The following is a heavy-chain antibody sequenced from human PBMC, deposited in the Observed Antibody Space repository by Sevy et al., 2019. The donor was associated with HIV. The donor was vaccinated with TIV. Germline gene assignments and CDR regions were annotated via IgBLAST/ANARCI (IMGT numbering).Heavy chain of an antibody. CDR2: ISYDGSNK. D-gene: IGHD4-17*01. CDR3: ARDWKVMTTVVTRLMP. V-gene: IGHV3-30*04. CDR1: GFTFSSYA. J-gene: IGHJ5*02. Sequence: GGSLRLSCAASGFTFSSYAMHWVRQAPGKGLEWVAVISYDGSNKYYADPVKGRFTISRDNSKNTLYLQMNSLRAEDTAVYYCARDWKVMTTVVTRLMPWGQGTLVTVSS.